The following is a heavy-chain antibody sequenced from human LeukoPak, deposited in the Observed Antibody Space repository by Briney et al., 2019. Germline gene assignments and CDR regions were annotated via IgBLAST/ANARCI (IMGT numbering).Heavy chain of an antibody. Sequence: PSETLSLTCTVSGGSVSSYYWSWIQQPPGKGLEWIGYIYYTGSTNYNPSLKSRVTMSADTSKNQFSLKLSSVTAADTAVYYCARLVGSGSYGYFDYWGQGTLVTVSS. V-gene: IGHV4-59*02. CDR2: IYYTGST. CDR1: GGSVSSYY. D-gene: IGHD3-10*01. CDR3: ARLVGSGSYGYFDY. J-gene: IGHJ4*02.